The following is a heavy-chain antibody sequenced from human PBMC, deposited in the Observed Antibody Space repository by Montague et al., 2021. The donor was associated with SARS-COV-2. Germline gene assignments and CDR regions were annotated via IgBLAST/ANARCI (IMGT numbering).Heavy chain of an antibody. Sequence: SETLSLTCAVYGGSFSGYYWNWIRQPPGKGLEWIWEINHSGSTNYNPSLKSRVTMSVDTSKNQFSLKLSSVTAAGTAVYYCARGARQCYGFRLGSFDSWGQGTLVTVSS. CDR1: GGSFSGYY. CDR3: ARGARQCYGFRLGSFDS. D-gene: IGHD3-10*01. J-gene: IGHJ4*02. CDR2: INHSGST. V-gene: IGHV4-34*01.